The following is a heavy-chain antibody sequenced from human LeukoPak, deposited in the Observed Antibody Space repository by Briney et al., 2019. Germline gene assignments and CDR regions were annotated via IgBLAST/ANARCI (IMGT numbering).Heavy chain of an antibody. CDR2: IKQDGSEK. D-gene: IGHD6-19*01. CDR3: ARELSGWFDY. V-gene: IGHV3-7*01. J-gene: IGHJ4*02. CDR1: GFNFSSYW. Sequence: PGGSLRLSCAASGFNFSSYWMSWVRQAPGRGLEWVANIKQDGSEKYYVDSVKGRFTISRDDAKNSLYLQMNSLRAEDTAVYYCARELSGWFDYWGQGTLVTVSS.